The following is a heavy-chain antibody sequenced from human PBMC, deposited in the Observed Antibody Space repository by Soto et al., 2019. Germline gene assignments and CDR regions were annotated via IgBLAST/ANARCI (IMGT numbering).Heavy chain of an antibody. D-gene: IGHD7-27*01. CDR2: ISSSSSVR. CDR1: GFILSDCA. J-gene: IGHJ6*03. CDR3: ARDLSWGSNWYYYMDV. V-gene: IGHV3-48*01. Sequence: EVQLVESGGGLVQPGGSLRLSCATSGFILSDCAMTWVRQAPGKGLEWVSYISSSSSVRDYADSVKGRFTVSRDNARNSLSLQMNSLRAEDTAVYYCARDLSWGSNWYYYMDVWGNGTTVTVSS.